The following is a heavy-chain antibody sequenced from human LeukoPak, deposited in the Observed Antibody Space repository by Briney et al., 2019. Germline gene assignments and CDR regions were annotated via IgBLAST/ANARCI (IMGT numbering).Heavy chain of an antibody. V-gene: IGHV4-59*12. CDR3: ARAREGELPDY. CDR2: IYYSGST. J-gene: IGHJ4*02. CDR1: GGSISSYY. D-gene: IGHD1-26*01. Sequence: SSETLSLTCTVSGGSISSYYWSWIRQPPGKGLEWIGYIYYSGSTNYNPSLKSRVTISVDTSKNQFSLKLSSVTAADTAVYYCARAREGELPDYWGQGTLVTVSS.